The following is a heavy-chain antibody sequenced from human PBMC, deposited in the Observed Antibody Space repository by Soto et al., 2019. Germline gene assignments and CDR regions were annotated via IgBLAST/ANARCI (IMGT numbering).Heavy chain of an antibody. V-gene: IGHV4-39*01. D-gene: IGHD1-7*01. J-gene: IGHJ4*02. CDR2: IYYSGST. Sequence: QLQLQESGPGLVKPSETLSLTCTVSGGSISSSSYYWGWIRQPPGKGLEWIGSIYYSGSTYYNPSLKSRVTISVDTSKNQFSLKLSSVTAADTAVYYCARQETTQVLAPDYWGQGTLVTVSS. CDR1: GGSISSSSYY. CDR3: ARQETTQVLAPDY.